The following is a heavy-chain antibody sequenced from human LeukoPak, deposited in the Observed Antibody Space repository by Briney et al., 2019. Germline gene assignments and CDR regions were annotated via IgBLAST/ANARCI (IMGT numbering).Heavy chain of an antibody. CDR2: IYYSGST. D-gene: IGHD3-10*01. CDR1: GGSISSSSYY. CDR3: ARLNYYGSGSYELDP. V-gene: IGHV4-39*01. J-gene: IGHJ5*02. Sequence: SETLSLTCTVSGGSISSSSYYWGWIRQPPGKGLEWIGSIYYSGSTYYNPPLKSRVTISVDTSKNQFSLKLSSVTAADTAVYYCARLNYYGSGSYELDPWGQGTLVTVSS.